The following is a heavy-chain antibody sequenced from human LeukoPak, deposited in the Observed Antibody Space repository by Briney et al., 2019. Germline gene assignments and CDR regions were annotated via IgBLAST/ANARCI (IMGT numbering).Heavy chain of an antibody. V-gene: IGHV4-59*08. J-gene: IGHJ4*02. CDR3: AISASSHSSSSPFDY. Sequence: SETLSLTCTVCGGSISSYYWSWIRQPPGKGLEWIGYIHYSGSTNYNPSLKSRVTLSVDTSKNQFSLKLSSVTAADTAVYYCAISASSHSSSSPFDYWGQGTLVTVSS. D-gene: IGHD6-6*01. CDR2: IHYSGST. CDR1: GGSISSYY.